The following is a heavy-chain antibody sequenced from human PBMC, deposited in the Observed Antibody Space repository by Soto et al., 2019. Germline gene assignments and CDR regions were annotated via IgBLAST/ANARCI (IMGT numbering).Heavy chain of an antibody. CDR2: ISGSGDRT. J-gene: IGHJ6*02. D-gene: IGHD3-3*01. Sequence: EAQLSESGGDSVQPGGSLRLSCGASGFTFSTHAMSWVRRFPGKGLQWASAISGSGDRTYYADSVKGRFTISRDNSTNMLYLQMNSLSAEDTAIYYCVKDWSGDKCPCMDVWGPGTTVTVSS. V-gene: IGHV3-23*01. CDR3: VKDWSGDKCPCMDV. CDR1: GFTFSTHA.